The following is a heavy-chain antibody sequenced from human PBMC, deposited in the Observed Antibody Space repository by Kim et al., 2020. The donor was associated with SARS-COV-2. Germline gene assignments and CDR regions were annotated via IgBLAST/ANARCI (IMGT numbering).Heavy chain of an antibody. CDR3: AKVVVMDDYNYYYYGMDV. Sequence: VGGRFTISRDNAKNTLFLQMNSLRDEDTAIYYCAKVVVMDDYNYYYYGMDVWGQGTTVTVSS. J-gene: IGHJ6*02. D-gene: IGHD3-16*01. V-gene: IGHV3-23*01.